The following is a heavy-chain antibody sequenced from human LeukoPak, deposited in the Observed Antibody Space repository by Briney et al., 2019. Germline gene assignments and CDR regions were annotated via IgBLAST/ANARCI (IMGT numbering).Heavy chain of an antibody. CDR1: GYTFFNYG. J-gene: IGHJ4*02. CDR3: ARDGTGGATAGFDS. Sequence: ASVKVSCKASGYTFFNYGISWVRQAPGQGLEWMGWISAYNGDTTYAPKFQGRVSMTTDTSTNTAFMELRSLTSYDTAVYYCARDGTGGATAGFDSWGQGTLVTVSS. CDR2: ISAYNGDT. D-gene: IGHD1-26*01. V-gene: IGHV1-18*01.